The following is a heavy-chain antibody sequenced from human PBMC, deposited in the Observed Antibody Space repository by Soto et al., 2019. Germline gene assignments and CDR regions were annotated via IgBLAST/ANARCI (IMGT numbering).Heavy chain of an antibody. J-gene: IGHJ4*02. Sequence: PGGSLRLSCAASGFTFSSYWMSWVRQAPGKGLEWVANIKQDGSEKYYVDSVKGRFTISRDNAKNSLYLQMNSLRAEDTAVYYCARDAGYSSGPSIDYWGQGALVTVSS. CDR3: ARDAGYSSGPSIDY. V-gene: IGHV3-7*01. D-gene: IGHD6-19*01. CDR1: GFTFSSYW. CDR2: IKQDGSEK.